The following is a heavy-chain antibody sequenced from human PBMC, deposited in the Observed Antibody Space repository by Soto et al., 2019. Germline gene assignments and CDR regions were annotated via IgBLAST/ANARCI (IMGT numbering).Heavy chain of an antibody. CDR2: IYWDDDE. CDR3: AHRRRGAGSYSFAY. J-gene: IGHJ4*02. D-gene: IGHD3-10*01. CDR1: GFSLTTSEVG. Sequence: QITLKESGPTLVKPTQTLTLTCTFSGFSLTTSEVGVGWIRQPPGKALEWLALIYWDDDERYNPSLENSLIITKDTSKNQVVLSMTNMDPVDTATYYCAHRRRGAGSYSFAYWGQGTLVIVSS. V-gene: IGHV2-5*02.